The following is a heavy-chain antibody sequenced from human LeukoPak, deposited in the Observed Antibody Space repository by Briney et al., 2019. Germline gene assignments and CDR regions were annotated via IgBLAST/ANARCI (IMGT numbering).Heavy chain of an antibody. Sequence: PGRSLRLSCAASGFTFRNHGMHWVRQAPGKGLEWAAVIWYDGSNEEYADSVKGRFTVSRDNSKNTLFLQMTSLRAEDTAVYYCAKGPHFQDTTYWGQGTLVTVSS. J-gene: IGHJ4*02. CDR2: IWYDGSNE. CDR1: GFTFRNHG. CDR3: AKGPHFQDTTY. D-gene: IGHD1-26*01. V-gene: IGHV3-33*06.